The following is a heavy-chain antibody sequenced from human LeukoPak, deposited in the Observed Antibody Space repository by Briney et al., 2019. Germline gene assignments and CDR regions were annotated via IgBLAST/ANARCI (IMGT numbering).Heavy chain of an antibody. CDR3: ARAASITMVGFYYYYYMDV. J-gene: IGHJ6*03. Sequence: ASVKVSCKASGYTFTSYDINWVRQATGQGLEWMGWMNPNSGNTGYAQKFQGRVTMTRNTSISTACMELSRLRSEDTAVYYCARAASITMVGFYYYYYMDVWGKGTTVTISS. V-gene: IGHV1-8*01. D-gene: IGHD3-10*01. CDR1: GYTFTSYD. CDR2: MNPNSGNT.